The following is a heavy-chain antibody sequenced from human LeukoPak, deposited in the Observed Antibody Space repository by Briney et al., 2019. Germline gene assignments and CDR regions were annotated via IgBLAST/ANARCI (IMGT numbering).Heavy chain of an antibody. CDR2: IYTGGST. CDR3: AREEGYSYGPPYYFDY. D-gene: IGHD5-18*01. Sequence: SETLSLTCTVSGGSISSYYWSWIRQPAGKGLEWIGRIYTGGSTNYNPSLKSRVTMSVDTSKNQFSLKLSSVTAAHTAVYYCAREEGYSYGPPYYFDYWGQGTLVTVSS. J-gene: IGHJ4*02. CDR1: GGSISSYY. V-gene: IGHV4-4*07.